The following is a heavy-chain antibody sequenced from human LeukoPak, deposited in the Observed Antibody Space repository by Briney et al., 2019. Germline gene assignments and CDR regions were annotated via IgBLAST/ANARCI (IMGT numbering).Heavy chain of an antibody. CDR3: ARAPSYYGSGSYDDY. V-gene: IGHV4-34*01. Sequence: KPSETLSLTCAVYGGSFSGYYWSWIHQPPGKGLEWIGEINHSGSTNYNPSLKSRVTISVDTSKNQFSLKLSSVTAADTAVYYCARAPSYYGSGSYDDYWGQGTLVTVSS. J-gene: IGHJ4*02. CDR2: INHSGST. D-gene: IGHD3-10*01. CDR1: GGSFSGYY.